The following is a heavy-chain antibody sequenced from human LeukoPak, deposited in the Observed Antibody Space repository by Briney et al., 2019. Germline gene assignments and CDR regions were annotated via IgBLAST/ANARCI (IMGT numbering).Heavy chain of an antibody. D-gene: IGHD3-22*01. J-gene: IGHJ4*02. CDR1: GFTFSSYW. CDR2: IKQDGSEK. V-gene: IGHV3-7*01. Sequence: PGGSLRLSCAASGFTFSSYWMSWVRQAPGKGLEWVANIKQDGSEKYYVDSVKGRFTISRDNAKNSLYLQMNSLRAEDTAVCYCARGSTDSSGYWDPFDYWGQGTLVTVSS. CDR3: ARGSTDSSGYWDPFDY.